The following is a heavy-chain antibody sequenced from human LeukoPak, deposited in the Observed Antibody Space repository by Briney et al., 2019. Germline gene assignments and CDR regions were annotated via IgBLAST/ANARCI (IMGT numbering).Heavy chain of an antibody. CDR2: VNPHNGER. V-gene: IGHV1-2*02. Sequence: ASVKVSCKCSGYTFIFCYFDLVREGPGPGIERKGWVNPHNGERDDYKTFQGRVTMTSDTSITTAYMELSRLKSDDTAVYYCATVSDIVVGGGPYYFDYWGQGTMVTVSS. CDR1: GYTFIFCY. D-gene: IGHD2-15*01. J-gene: IGHJ4*02. CDR3: ATVSDIVVGGGPYYFDY.